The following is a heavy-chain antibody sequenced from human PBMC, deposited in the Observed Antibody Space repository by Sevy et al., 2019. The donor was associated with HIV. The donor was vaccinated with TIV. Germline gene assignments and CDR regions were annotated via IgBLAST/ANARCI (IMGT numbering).Heavy chain of an antibody. CDR3: SSDPHSSYCGGDCYSGAVDP. Sequence: ASVKVSCKASGGTFSSYAISWVRQAPGQGLEWMGGIIPIFGTANYAQKFQGRVTITADESTSTAYMELSSLRSEDTAVYYCSSDPHSSYCGGDCYSGAVDPWGQGTLVTVSS. D-gene: IGHD2-21*01. V-gene: IGHV1-69*13. J-gene: IGHJ5*02. CDR1: GGTFSSYA. CDR2: IIPIFGTA.